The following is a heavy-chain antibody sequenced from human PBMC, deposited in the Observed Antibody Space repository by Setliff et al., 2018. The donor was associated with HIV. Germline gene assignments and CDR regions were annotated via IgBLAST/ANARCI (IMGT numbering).Heavy chain of an antibody. CDR1: GGSFTSRSYY. D-gene: IGHD6-25*01. Sequence: PSETLSLTCTVSGGSFTSRSYYWGWIRQPPGKGLEWIGYIYYTGDTYYNPPLKSRVTMSIDTSKNQFSLRLSSVTAADTAVYYCARWYTTGRGWFDPWGQGTLVTVSS. J-gene: IGHJ5*02. V-gene: IGHV4-31*03. CDR2: IYYTGDT. CDR3: ARWYTTGRGWFDP.